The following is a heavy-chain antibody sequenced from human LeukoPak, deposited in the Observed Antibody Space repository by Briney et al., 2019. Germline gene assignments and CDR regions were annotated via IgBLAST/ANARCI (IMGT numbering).Heavy chain of an antibody. V-gene: IGHV1-2*02. J-gene: IGHJ1*01. CDR3: ARALERVTAIRWAKYFQH. Sequence: ASVKVSCKASGDTFTGYYIHWVRQALGQGLEGMGWINPNIGGTNYAQKFQGRVTMTRDTSISTAYMELSRMRSDDTAVYYCARALERVTAIRWAKYFQHWGPGNLVTVSS. D-gene: IGHD2-21*02. CDR2: INPNIGGT. CDR1: GDTFTGYY.